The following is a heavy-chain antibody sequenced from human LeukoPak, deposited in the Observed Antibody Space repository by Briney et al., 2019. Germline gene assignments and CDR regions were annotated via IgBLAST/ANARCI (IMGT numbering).Heavy chain of an antibody. CDR3: ARQGASVAIPGYDAFDI. Sequence: GESLKISCKGSGYSFTSYWIGWVRQMPGEGLEWVGIIYPGDSDTRYSPSFQGQVTISADKSISTAYLQWSSLKASDTAMYYCARQGASVAIPGYDAFDIWGQGTMVTVSS. CDR1: GYSFTSYW. D-gene: IGHD2-2*02. CDR2: IYPGDSDT. J-gene: IGHJ3*02. V-gene: IGHV5-51*01.